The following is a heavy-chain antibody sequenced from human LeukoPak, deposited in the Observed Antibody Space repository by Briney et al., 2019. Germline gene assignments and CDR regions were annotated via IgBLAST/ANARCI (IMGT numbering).Heavy chain of an antibody. Sequence: GGSLRLSCAASGFTVSSSYMSWVRQAPGKGLEWVSIIYSGGNTYYADSVQGRFTISRDNSKNTLYLQMNSLRAEDTAVYHCASSREATSNWFVYWGQGTLVTVSS. CDR1: GFTVSSSY. J-gene: IGHJ5*01. CDR3: ASSREATSNWFVY. CDR2: IYSGGNT. D-gene: IGHD2-2*01. V-gene: IGHV3-66*01.